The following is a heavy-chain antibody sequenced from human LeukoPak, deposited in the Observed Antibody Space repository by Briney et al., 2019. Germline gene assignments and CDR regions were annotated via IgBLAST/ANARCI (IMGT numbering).Heavy chain of an antibody. D-gene: IGHD1-26*01. V-gene: IGHV3-23*01. Sequence: GGSLRLSCAASGFTFISCAMTWVRQAPGKGLEWVSSISGTGATTYYADSVKGRFTISRDNSNNTVYLQMNSLRADDTAVYYCAKDQSRVGASYPFDYWGQAMQVGVSS. J-gene: IGHJ4*02. CDR1: GFTFISCA. CDR3: AKDQSRVGASYPFDY. CDR2: ISGTGATT.